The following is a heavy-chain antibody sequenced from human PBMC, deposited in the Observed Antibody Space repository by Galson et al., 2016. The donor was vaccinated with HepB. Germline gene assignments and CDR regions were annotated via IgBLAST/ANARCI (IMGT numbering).Heavy chain of an antibody. CDR2: IYSGGRT. J-gene: IGHJ6*04. CDR3: AREGAWQYSRTARGSHYYYYGIDV. CDR1: GFTVSSNY. Sequence: SLRLSCAASGFTVSSNYMSWVRQAPGKGLEWVSVIYSGGRTYYADSVKGRFTVSRDNSKNKLYLQLNILRAEDKAVYYCAREGAWQYSRTARGSHYYYYGIDVWGKGTTVTVSA. D-gene: IGHD6-6*01. V-gene: IGHV3-53*01.